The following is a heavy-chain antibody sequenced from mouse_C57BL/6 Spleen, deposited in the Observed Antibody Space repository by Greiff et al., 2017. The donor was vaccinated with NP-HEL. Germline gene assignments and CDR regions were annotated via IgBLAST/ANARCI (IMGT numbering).Heavy chain of an antibody. CDR3: FYYGYDSYYAMDY. CDR2: IYPGNSDT. Sequence: VQLQQSGTVLARPGASVKMSCKTSGYTFTSYWMHWVKQRPGQGLEWIGAIYPGNSDTSYNQKFKGKAKLTAVTSASTAYMELSSLTNEDSAVYYCFYYGYDSYYAMDYWGQGTSVTVSS. D-gene: IGHD2-2*01. V-gene: IGHV1-5*01. J-gene: IGHJ4*01. CDR1: GYTFTSYW.